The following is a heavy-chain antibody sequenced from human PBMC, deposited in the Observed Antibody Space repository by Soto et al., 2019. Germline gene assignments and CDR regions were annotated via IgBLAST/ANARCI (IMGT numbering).Heavy chain of an antibody. D-gene: IGHD3-16*01. CDR1: GDSVSGNSAA. CDR2: TYYRSRWYN. Sequence: QTLSLTCTMSGDSVSGNSAAWNWIRQSPSRGLEWLGRTYYRSRWYNDYEVSVKSRITVTPDTSKNQFSLHLNSVTPEDTAVYYCAIEFPYYVSRDSHLSYRGQRAPVT. J-gene: IGHJ4*02. V-gene: IGHV6-1*01. CDR3: AIEFPYYVSRDSHLSY.